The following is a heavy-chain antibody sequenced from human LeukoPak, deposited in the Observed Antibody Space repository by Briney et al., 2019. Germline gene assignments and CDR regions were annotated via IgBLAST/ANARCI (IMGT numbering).Heavy chain of an antibody. CDR2: IYPGDSDT. D-gene: IGHD3-9*01. Sequence: GESLKISCKGSGYSFTSYWIGWVRQMPGKGLEWMGIIYPGDSDTRYSPSFQGQVTISADKSISTAYLQWSSLKASDTAMYYCARQKYYGILTGLTRYYYYYGMDVWGQGTTVTVSS. CDR3: ARQKYYGILTGLTRYYYYYGMDV. J-gene: IGHJ6*02. CDR1: GYSFTSYW. V-gene: IGHV5-51*01.